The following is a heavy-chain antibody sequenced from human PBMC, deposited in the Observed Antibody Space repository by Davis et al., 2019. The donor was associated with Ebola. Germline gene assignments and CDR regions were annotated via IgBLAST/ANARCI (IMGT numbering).Heavy chain of an antibody. CDR1: GYTFVNHW. J-gene: IGHJ5*02. V-gene: IGHV5-51*01. CDR3: ARHQSSGTFSQFDP. CDR2: IYPADSDT. Sequence: GESLKISCQASGYTFVNHWIGWVRQMPGKGLEWVGIIYPADSDTRYSPSFQGQVTISADKSTSTAYLQWSSLKASDTAMYYCARHQSSGTFSQFDPWGQGTLVTVSS. D-gene: IGHD1-26*01.